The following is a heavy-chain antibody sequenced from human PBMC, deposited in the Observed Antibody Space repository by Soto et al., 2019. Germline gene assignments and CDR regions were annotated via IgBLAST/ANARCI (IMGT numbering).Heavy chain of an antibody. J-gene: IGHJ4*02. CDR1: GFTFSSYG. Sequence: PGGSLRLSCAASGFTFSSYGMHWVRQAPGKGLEWVAVISYDGSNKYYADSVKGRFTISRDNSKNTLYLQMNSLRAEDTAVYYCAKDGGSSWPQFDYWRQGTLVTVSS. V-gene: IGHV3-30*18. CDR2: ISYDGSNK. CDR3: AKDGGSSWPQFDY. D-gene: IGHD6-13*01.